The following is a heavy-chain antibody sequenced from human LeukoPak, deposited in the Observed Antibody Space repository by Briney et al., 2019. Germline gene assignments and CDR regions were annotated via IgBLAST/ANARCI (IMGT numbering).Heavy chain of an antibody. CDR2: IIPILGIA. Sequence: ASVKVSCKASGGTFSSYAISWVRQAPGQGLEWMGRIIPILGIANYAQKFQGRVTITADKSTSTAYMELSSLRSEDTAVYYCARDLSIVDLGYYYYYGMDAWGQGTTVTVSS. CDR1: GGTFSSYA. D-gene: IGHD1-26*01. J-gene: IGHJ6*02. V-gene: IGHV1-69*04. CDR3: ARDLSIVDLGYYYYYGMDA.